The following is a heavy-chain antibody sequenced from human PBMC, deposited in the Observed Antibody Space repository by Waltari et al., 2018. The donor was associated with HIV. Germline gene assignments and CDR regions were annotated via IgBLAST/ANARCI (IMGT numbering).Heavy chain of an antibody. Sequence: EVQLVESGGDLVKHGESLRLSCAVSAFTFSSDSMNCVRQAPGKGLEWVSSISSSSTYIYYADSVKGRFSISRDNAKSSLFLQLTSLRADDTAVYFCATDVARGRFDYWGQGTPVTVSS. CDR2: ISSSSTYI. J-gene: IGHJ4*02. D-gene: IGHD2-15*01. CDR3: ATDVARGRFDY. CDR1: AFTFSSDS. V-gene: IGHV3-21*01.